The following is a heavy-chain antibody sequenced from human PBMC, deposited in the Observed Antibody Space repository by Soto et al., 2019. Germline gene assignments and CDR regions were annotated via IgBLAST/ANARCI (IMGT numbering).Heavy chain of an antibody. CDR3: ARDRKTPYSSSCPFIDYYGVDD. CDR2: IKQDGSEK. V-gene: IGHV3-7*05. CDR1: GFTFSSYW. J-gene: IGHJ6*02. Sequence: PGGSLRLSCAASGFTFSSYWMSWVRQAPGKGLEWVANIKQDGSEKYYVDSVKGRFTISRDNAKNSLYLQMNSLRAEDTAVYYCARDRKTPYSSSCPFIDYYGVDDWGQGTTVTVSS. D-gene: IGHD6-13*01.